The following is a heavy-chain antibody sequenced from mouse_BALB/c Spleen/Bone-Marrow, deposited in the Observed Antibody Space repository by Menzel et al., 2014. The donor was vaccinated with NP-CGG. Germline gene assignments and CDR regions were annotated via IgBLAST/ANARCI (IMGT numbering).Heavy chain of an antibody. Sequence: EVKLMESGGGLVKLGGSLKLSCAASGFTFSSYYMSWVRQTPEKRLELVAAINSNGGSTYYPGTVKGRFTISRDNAKNTLYLQMSSLKSEDTALYYCARLGNDDAMDYWGQGTSVTVSS. CDR3: ARLGNDDAMDY. D-gene: IGHD2-12*01. V-gene: IGHV5-6-2*01. CDR1: GFTFSSYY. CDR2: INSNGGST. J-gene: IGHJ4*01.